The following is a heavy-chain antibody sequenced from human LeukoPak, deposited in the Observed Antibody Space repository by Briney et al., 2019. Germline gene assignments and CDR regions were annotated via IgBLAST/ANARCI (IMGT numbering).Heavy chain of an antibody. CDR1: GYTFTGYY. CDR3: ARVEGSYYYYYGMDV. V-gene: IGHV1-2*06. CDR2: INPNSGGT. Sequence: GASVKVSCKASGYTFTGYYMHWVRQAPGQGLEWMGRINPNSGGTNYAQKFQGRVTMTRDTSISTAYMELSRLRSDDTAVYYCARVEGSYYYYYGMDVWGQGTTVTVSS. J-gene: IGHJ6*02.